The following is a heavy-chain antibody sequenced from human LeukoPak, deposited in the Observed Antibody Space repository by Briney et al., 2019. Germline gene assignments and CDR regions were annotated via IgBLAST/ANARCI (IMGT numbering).Heavy chain of an antibody. V-gene: IGHV5-51*01. CDR1: GYSFTSYW. D-gene: IGHD2-2*01. CDR2: VYPGDSDT. CDR3: ARQGEEDIVVELRY. Sequence: GESLKISCKGSGYSFTSYWIGWVRPMPGKVLEWMGIVYPGDSDTRYSPSFQGQVTISADKSLSTAYLQWSSLKASDTAMYYCARQGEEDIVVELRYWGQGTLVTVSS. J-gene: IGHJ4*02.